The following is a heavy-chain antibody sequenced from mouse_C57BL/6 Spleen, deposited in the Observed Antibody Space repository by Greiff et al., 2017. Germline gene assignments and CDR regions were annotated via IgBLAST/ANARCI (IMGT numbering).Heavy chain of an antibody. CDR1: GYTFTDYY. CDR2: INPNNGGT. V-gene: IGHV1-26*01. CDR3: AGLPPFDY. Sequence: EVQLQQSGPELVKPGASVKISCKASGYTFTDYYMNWVKQSHGKSLEWIGDINPNNGGTSYNQKFKGKATLTVDKSSSTAYMKLRSLTSEDSAVYYCAGLPPFDYWGQGTTLTFST. D-gene: IGHD6-1*01. J-gene: IGHJ2*01.